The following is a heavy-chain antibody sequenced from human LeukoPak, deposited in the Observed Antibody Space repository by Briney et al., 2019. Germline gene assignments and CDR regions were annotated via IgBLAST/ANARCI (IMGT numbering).Heavy chain of an antibody. CDR1: GFTFSSYA. CDR3: AKDLLVSVGNYNVRLNY. CDR2: ISGSGGST. Sequence: GGSLRLSCAASGFTFSSYAMSWVRQAPGKGLEWVSAISGSGGSTYYADSVKGRFTISRGNSKNTLYLQMNSLRAEDTAVYYWAKDLLVSVGNYNVRLNYGGRGTLSPSPQ. D-gene: IGHD2-15*01. V-gene: IGHV3-23*01. J-gene: IGHJ4*02.